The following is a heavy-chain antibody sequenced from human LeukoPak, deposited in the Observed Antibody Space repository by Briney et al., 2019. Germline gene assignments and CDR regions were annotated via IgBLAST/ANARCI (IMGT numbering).Heavy chain of an antibody. CDR2: IYYSGST. CDR1: GGSISSSSYY. Sequence: PSETLSLTCTVSGGSISSSSYYWGWIRQPPGKGLEWIGSIYYSGSTYYNPSLKSRVTISVDTSKNQFSLKLSSVTAADTAVYYCASGQLWLIHWDQGTLVTVSS. CDR3: ASGQLWLIH. V-gene: IGHV4-39*01. D-gene: IGHD5-18*01. J-gene: IGHJ1*01.